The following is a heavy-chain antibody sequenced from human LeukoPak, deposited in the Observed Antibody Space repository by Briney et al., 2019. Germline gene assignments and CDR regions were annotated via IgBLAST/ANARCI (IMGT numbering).Heavy chain of an antibody. V-gene: IGHV3-11*05. CDR1: GFTFSDHY. J-gene: IGHJ6*02. Sequence: GGSLRLSCAASGFTFSDHYMSWIRQAPGKGLEWVSYISSSSSYTNYADSVKGRFTISRDNAKNSVYLLMNSLRAEDTAVYYCAKDLDYGDYVLYYYYGMDVWGQGTTVTVSS. CDR3: AKDLDYGDYVLYYYYGMDV. CDR2: ISSSSSYT. D-gene: IGHD4-17*01.